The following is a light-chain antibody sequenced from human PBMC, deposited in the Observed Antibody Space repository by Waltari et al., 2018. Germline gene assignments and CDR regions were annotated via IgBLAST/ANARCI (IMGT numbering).Light chain of an antibody. Sequence: IVLTQSPGTLSLSPGERATLSCRASQSVSTYLAWYQQKPGQAPRLLIYGAYSRAAGIPDRFSGSGYGTDFSLTISRLEPEDFAVYYCQHHVRLPTTFGQGTRAEIK. V-gene: IGKV3-20*01. CDR2: GAY. CDR1: QSVSTY. CDR3: QHHVRLPTT. J-gene: IGKJ1*01.